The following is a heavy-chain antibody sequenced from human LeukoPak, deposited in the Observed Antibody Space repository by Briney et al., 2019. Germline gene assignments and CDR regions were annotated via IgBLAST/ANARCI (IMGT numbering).Heavy chain of an antibody. V-gene: IGHV3-30*02. CDR3: AKGATFSGSYFDY. J-gene: IGHJ4*02. D-gene: IGHD1-26*01. Sequence: GGSLRLSCAPSDFSFNNYNIHWVRQAPGKGLDWVAFIHRDGSGDSYADSVRGRFAISRDRSKNTLYLHMNSLRAEDTAVYYCAKGATFSGSYFDYWGQGTLVTVSS. CDR2: IHRDGSGD. CDR1: DFSFNNYN.